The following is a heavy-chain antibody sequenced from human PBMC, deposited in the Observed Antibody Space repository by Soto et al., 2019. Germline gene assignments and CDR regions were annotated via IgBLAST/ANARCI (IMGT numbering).Heavy chain of an antibody. Sequence: WSLRLSCAASVFTVSSNYMSWVRQAPGKGLEWVSVIYSGGSTYYADSVKGRFTISRDNSKNTLYLQMNSLRAEDTAVYYCARVYGGKYFDYWGQGTLVTVPQ. CDR1: VFTVSSNY. CDR2: IYSGGST. V-gene: IGHV3-53*01. J-gene: IGHJ4*02. CDR3: ARVYGGKYFDY. D-gene: IGHD4-17*01.